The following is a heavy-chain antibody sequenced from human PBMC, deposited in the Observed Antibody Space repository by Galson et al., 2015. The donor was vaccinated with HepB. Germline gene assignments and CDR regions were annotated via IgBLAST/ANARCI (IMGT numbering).Heavy chain of an antibody. CDR1: GFSLITRGVG. V-gene: IGHV2-5*05. CDR3: AHVIITFGGVIGDDAFDI. Sequence: PALVKPTQTLTLTCSFSGFSLITRGVGVGWIRQPPGKALEWLAIIYWDDDKRYAPSLRSRLSVTKDTSKNQVVLTMTNMGHVDTATYYCAHVIITFGGVIGDDAFDIWGQGTMVTVSS. CDR2: IYWDDDK. D-gene: IGHD3-16*02. J-gene: IGHJ3*02.